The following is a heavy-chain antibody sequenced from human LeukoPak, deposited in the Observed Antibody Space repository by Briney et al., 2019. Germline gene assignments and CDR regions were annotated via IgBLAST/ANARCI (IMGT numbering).Heavy chain of an antibody. Sequence: PSETLSLTCTVSGGSISSYYWSWIRQPPGKGLEWIGYIYDSGDTNFNPSLKSRVTISIDTSKNQFSLKRTSVTAADTAVYYCARGGGAAGYNYEFDYWGQGTLVTVSS. V-gene: IGHV4-59*01. CDR3: ARGGGAAGYNYEFDY. D-gene: IGHD5-24*01. CDR1: GGSISSYY. CDR2: IYDSGDT. J-gene: IGHJ4*02.